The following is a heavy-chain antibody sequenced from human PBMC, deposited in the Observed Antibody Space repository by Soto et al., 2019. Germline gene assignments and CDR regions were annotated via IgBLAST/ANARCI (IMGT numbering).Heavy chain of an antibody. V-gene: IGHV4-34*01. CDR3: ARGAVDYYGSGSYPDFDY. CDR1: GGSFSGYY. D-gene: IGHD3-10*01. CDR2: INHSGST. J-gene: IGHJ4*02. Sequence: QVQLQQWGAGLLKPSETLSLTCAVYGGSFSGYYWSWIRQPPGKGLEWIGEINHSGSTNYNPSLKSRVTISGDTSKNQFSLKLSSVTAADTAVYYCARGAVDYYGSGSYPDFDYWGQGTLVTVSS.